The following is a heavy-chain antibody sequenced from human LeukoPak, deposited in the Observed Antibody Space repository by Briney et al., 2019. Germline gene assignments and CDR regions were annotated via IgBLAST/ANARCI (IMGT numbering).Heavy chain of an antibody. D-gene: IGHD3-10*01. Sequence: SETLSLTCAVYGGSFSGYYWSWIRQPPGKGLEWIGEINHSGSTNYNPSLKSRVTISVDTSKNQFSLKLSSVTAADTAVYYCAIAMVRGVTYFDYWGQGTLVTVSS. CDR3: AIAMVRGVTYFDY. CDR1: GGSFSGYY. CDR2: INHSGST. V-gene: IGHV4-34*01. J-gene: IGHJ4*02.